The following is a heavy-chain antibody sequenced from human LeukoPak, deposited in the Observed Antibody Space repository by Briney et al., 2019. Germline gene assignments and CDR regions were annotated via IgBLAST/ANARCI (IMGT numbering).Heavy chain of an antibody. D-gene: IGHD1-26*01. Sequence: GRSLRLSCAASGFTFSSYAMHWVRQAPGKGLEWVAVISYDGSNKYYADSVKGRFTISRDNSKNTLYLQMNSLRAEDTAVYYCARGWVGATVNYMDVWGKGTTVTVSS. J-gene: IGHJ6*03. V-gene: IGHV3-30*01. CDR2: ISYDGSNK. CDR1: GFTFSSYA. CDR3: ARGWVGATVNYMDV.